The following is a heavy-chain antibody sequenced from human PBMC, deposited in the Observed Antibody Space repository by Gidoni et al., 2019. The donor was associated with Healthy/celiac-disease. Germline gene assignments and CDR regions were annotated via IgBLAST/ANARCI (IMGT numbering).Heavy chain of an antibody. J-gene: IGHJ4*02. Sequence: EVQLVESGGGLVQPGGSLRRACAASGFTVSSNYMSWVRRAPGKGLEWVSVIYSGGSTYYADSVKGRFTISRHNSKNTLYLQMNSLRAGDTAVYYCARGRAVAEFDYWSQGTLVTVSS. CDR1: GFTVSSNY. V-gene: IGHV3-53*04. CDR3: ARGRAVAEFDY. D-gene: IGHD6-19*01. CDR2: IYSGGST.